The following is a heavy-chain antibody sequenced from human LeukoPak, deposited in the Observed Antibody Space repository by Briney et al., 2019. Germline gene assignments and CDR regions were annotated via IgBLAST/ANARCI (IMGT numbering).Heavy chain of an antibody. Sequence: PSQTLFLTCTVSGGSISSGSYYWSWIRQPAGKGLEWIGRIYTSGSTNYNPSLKSRVTISVDTSKNQFSLKLSSVTAADTAVYYCARGRIVGASDAFDIWGQGTMVTVSS. J-gene: IGHJ3*02. V-gene: IGHV4-61*02. D-gene: IGHD1-26*01. CDR2: IYTSGST. CDR1: GGSISSGSYY. CDR3: ARGRIVGASDAFDI.